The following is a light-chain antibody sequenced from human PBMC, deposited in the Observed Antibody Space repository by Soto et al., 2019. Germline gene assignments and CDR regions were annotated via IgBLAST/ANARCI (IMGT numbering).Light chain of an antibody. CDR3: QQYDNLPIT. V-gene: IGKV1-33*01. Sequence: DIQMTQSPSTLSASVGDRVTITCRASQSISSWLAWYQQKPGKAPELLIYDASKLETGVPSRFSGSGSGTDFTFTISSLQPEDIATYYCQQYDNLPITFGQGTRLEIK. J-gene: IGKJ5*01. CDR1: QSISSW. CDR2: DAS.